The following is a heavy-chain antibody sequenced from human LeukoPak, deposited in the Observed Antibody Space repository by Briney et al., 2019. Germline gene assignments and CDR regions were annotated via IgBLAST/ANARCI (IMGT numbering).Heavy chain of an antibody. J-gene: IGHJ6*03. CDR3: ARRATIAARPFRYYYYMDV. CDR1: GGSISSYY. V-gene: IGHV4-4*07. D-gene: IGHD6-6*01. CDR2: IYTSGST. Sequence: PSETLSLTCTVSGGSISSYYWSWIRQPAGKGLEWIGRIYTSGSTNYNPSLKSRVTMSVDTSKNQFSLKLSSVTAADTAVYYCARRATIAARPFRYYYYMDVWGKGTTVTVSS.